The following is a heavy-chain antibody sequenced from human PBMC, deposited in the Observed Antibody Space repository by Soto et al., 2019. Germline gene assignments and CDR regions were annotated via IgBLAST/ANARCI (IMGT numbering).Heavy chain of an antibody. V-gene: IGHV1-69*13. CDR3: ARGVRGIDAFDI. CDR2: IIPIFGTA. CDR1: GGTFSSYA. J-gene: IGHJ3*02. Sequence: GASVKVSCKASGGTFSSYAISWVRQAPGQGLEWMGGIIPIFGTANYAQKFQGRVTITADESTSTAYMELSSLRSEDTAVYYCARGVRGIDAFDIWGQGTMVTVSS. D-gene: IGHD6-13*01.